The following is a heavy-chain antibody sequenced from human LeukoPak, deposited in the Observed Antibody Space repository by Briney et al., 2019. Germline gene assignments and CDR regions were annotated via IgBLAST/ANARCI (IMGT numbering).Heavy chain of an antibody. D-gene: IGHD1-26*01. CDR2: I. V-gene: IGHV3-21*01. CDR3: ARDRVGATSDAFDI. CDR1: GFTFSSYN. J-gene: IGHJ3*02. Sequence: PGGSLRLSCAASGFTFSSYNMNWVRQAPGKGLEWVSHIYYADSVKGRLTISRDNAKNSLYLQMNGLRAEDTAVYYCARDRVGATSDAFDIWGQGTMVTVSS.